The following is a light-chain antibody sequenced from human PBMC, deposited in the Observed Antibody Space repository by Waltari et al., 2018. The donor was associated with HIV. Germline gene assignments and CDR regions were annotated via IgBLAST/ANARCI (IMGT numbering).Light chain of an antibody. CDR1: QSPLHSKGYNY. Sequence: VMTQSPLSLPVTPGEPASISCRSSQSPLHSKGYNYLDWYLQKPGQPPQRLIYLGSNRAAGVPDRFSGSGSGTDLTLKINSVEAEDVGIYYCMQALQTCTFGPGTKVDI. CDR2: LGS. V-gene: IGKV2-28*01. CDR3: MQALQTCT. J-gene: IGKJ3*01.